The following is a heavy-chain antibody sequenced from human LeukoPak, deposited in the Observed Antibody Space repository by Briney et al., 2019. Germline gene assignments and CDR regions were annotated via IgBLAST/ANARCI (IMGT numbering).Heavy chain of an antibody. CDR3: ARDLTRYYYDSSGSFGY. J-gene: IGHJ4*02. V-gene: IGHV3-7*01. CDR1: GFSFSSNW. CDR2: IKRDGSQK. Sequence: GGSLRLSCAAPGFSFSSNWMGWVRQAPGKGLEWVAHIKRDGSQKYYLDSVKGRFTISRDNAKNSLYLQMNSLRAEDTAVYYCARDLTRYYYDSSGSFGYWGQGTLVTVSS. D-gene: IGHD3-22*01.